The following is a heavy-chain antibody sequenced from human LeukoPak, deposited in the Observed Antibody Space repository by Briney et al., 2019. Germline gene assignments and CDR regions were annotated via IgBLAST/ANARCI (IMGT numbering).Heavy chain of an antibody. CDR1: GGSISSYY. CDR2: IYYSGST. V-gene: IGHV4-59*12. Sequence: SETLSLTCTVSGGSISSYYWSWIRQPPGKGLEWIGYIYYSGSTNYNPSLKSRVTISVDTSKDQFSLKLSSVTAADTAVYYCASGNYYDSSGYYYVPYWGQGTLVTVSS. D-gene: IGHD3-22*01. CDR3: ASGNYYDSSGYYYVPY. J-gene: IGHJ4*02.